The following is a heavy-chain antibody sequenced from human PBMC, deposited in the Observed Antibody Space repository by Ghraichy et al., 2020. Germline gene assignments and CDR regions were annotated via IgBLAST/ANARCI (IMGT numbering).Heavy chain of an antibody. CDR1: GGSISSGGYY. V-gene: IGHV4-31*03. CDR2: IYYSGSA. Sequence: SQTLSLTCTVSGGSISSGGYYWSWVRQHPGKGLECIGYIYYSGSAYYNSSLKSRVTILVDTSKNQFSLKLTSVTAADTAVYYCASGLTGTSPGLDYWGQGTLVTVSS. J-gene: IGHJ4*02. D-gene: IGHD1-20*01. CDR3: ASGLTGTSPGLDY.